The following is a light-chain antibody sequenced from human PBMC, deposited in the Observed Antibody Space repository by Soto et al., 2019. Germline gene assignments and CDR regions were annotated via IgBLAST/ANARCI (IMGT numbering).Light chain of an antibody. J-gene: IGKJ2*01. V-gene: IGKV1-39*01. Sequence: DIQMTQSPSSLSTSVGDRVTITCRASPSISRYLNWYQQKPGKAPKLLIYAASSLHSGVPSRFSGSGSGTEFTLTIASLQPEDLAKYVCQQSYGTPQTFGQGTKLEIK. CDR2: AAS. CDR3: QQSYGTPQT. CDR1: PSISRY.